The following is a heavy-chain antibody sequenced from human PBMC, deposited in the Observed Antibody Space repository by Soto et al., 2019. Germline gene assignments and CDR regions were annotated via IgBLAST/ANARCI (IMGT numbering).Heavy chain of an antibody. CDR2: IYYSGST. Sequence: SETLSLTCTVSGVSISSYYWSWIRQPPGKGLEWIGYIYYSGSTNYNPSLKSRVTISVDTSKNQFSLKLNSVAAPGRAVYYCARASDGFGVSPYYGMDLWCYGTTVT. V-gene: IGHV4-59*01. CDR1: GVSISSYY. J-gene: IGHJ6*02. D-gene: IGHD2-8*01. CDR3: ARASDGFGVSPYYGMDL.